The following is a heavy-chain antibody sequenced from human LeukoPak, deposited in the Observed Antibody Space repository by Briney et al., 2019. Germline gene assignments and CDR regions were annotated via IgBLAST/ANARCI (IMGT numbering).Heavy chain of an antibody. Sequence: PGGSLRLSCAASGFTFSSYSMNWVRQAPGKGLEWVSSISSSSSYIYYADSVKGRFTISRDNAKNSLFLQMNSLRVDDTATYYCARAGEMRYMDVWGKGTAVAAS. CDR3: ARAGEMRYMDV. V-gene: IGHV3-21*01. J-gene: IGHJ6*03. CDR2: ISSSSSYI. CDR1: GFTFSSYS. D-gene: IGHD5-24*01.